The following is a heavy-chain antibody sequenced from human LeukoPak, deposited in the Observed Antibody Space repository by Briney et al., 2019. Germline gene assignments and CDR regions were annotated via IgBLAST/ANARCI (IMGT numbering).Heavy chain of an antibody. V-gene: IGHV3-23*01. CDR1: GLTFSSYA. J-gene: IGHJ6*03. D-gene: IGHD2-21*01. Sequence: PGGSLRLSCAASGLTFSSYAMSWVRQAPGKGPEWVSSISGSGGSTYYADSVKGRFTISRDNSKNTVYLQMNSLRAEDTAVYYCAKGGEDHYYMDVWGKGTTVTVSS. CDR2: ISGSGGST. CDR3: AKGGEDHYYMDV.